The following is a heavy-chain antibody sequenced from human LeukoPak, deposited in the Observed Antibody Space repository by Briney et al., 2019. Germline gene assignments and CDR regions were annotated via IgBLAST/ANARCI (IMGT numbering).Heavy chain of an antibody. CDR2: IYYSGST. CDR1: GGSISSHY. J-gene: IGHJ6*03. CDR3: ARSLYYYDSSGYGYYMDV. D-gene: IGHD3-22*01. Sequence: SDTLSLTCTVSGGSISSHYWSWIRQPPGKGLECIGYIYYSGSTNYNPSLKSRVTMSVDTSKNQFSLKLSSVTAADTAVYYCARSLYYYDSSGYGYYMDVWGKGTTVTVSS. V-gene: IGHV4-59*11.